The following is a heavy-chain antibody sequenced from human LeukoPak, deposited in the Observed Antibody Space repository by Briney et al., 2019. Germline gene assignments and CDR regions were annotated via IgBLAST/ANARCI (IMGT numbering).Heavy chain of an antibody. CDR3: ARNPGIAAAGNRGWYFDY. J-gene: IGHJ4*02. Sequence: GGSLRLSCAASGFTFSSYAMSWVRQAPGKGLEWVSAISGSGGSTYYADSVKGRFTISRDNSKNTLYLQMNSLRAEDTAVYYCARNPGIAAAGNRGWYFDYWGQGTLVTVSS. V-gene: IGHV3-23*01. CDR2: ISGSGGST. CDR1: GFTFSSYA. D-gene: IGHD6-13*01.